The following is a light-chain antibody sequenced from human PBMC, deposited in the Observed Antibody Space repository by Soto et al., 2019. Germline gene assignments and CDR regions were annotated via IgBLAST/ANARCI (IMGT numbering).Light chain of an antibody. V-gene: IGKV3-20*01. CDR1: QSVSSSY. CDR3: QQYSSSPPEFT. J-gene: IGKJ3*01. CDR2: GAS. Sequence: EIVLTQSPGTLSLSPGERATLSCRASQSVSSSYLAWYQQRPGQAPRLLIFGASYRATGVRDRFSGSGSGTDFTLTISRLELEDFAVYYCQQYSSSPPEFTFGPGTKVDSK.